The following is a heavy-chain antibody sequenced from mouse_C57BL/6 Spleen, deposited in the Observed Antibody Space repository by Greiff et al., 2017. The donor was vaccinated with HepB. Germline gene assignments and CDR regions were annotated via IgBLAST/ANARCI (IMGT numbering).Heavy chain of an antibody. V-gene: IGHV5-4*01. J-gene: IGHJ1*03. D-gene: IGHD1-1*01. CDR1: GFTFSSYA. CDR2: ISDGGSYT. Sequence: EVKLVESGGGLVKPGGSLKLSCAASGFTFSSYAMSWVRQTPEKRLEWVATISDGGSYTYYPDNVKGRFTISRDNAKNNLYLQMSHLKSEDTAMYYCAREGGTYYGSSYGYFDVWGTGTTVTVSS. CDR3: AREGGTYYGSSYGYFDV.